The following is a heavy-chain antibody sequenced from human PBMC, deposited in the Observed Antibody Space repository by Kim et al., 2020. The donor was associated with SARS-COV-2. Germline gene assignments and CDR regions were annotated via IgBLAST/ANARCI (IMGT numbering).Heavy chain of an antibody. Sequence: GGSLRLSCAASGFFFSSHAMTWGRQAPGKGLGWVSSSSVSGGNTYYSDSVKERFTISRDNSKHALFLQMNSLIAEDTALYYCAKEAKSIPLPEFDCWGQGALVTVSS. CDR2: SSVSGGNT. V-gene: IGHV3-23*01. J-gene: IGHJ4*02. CDR1: GFFFSSHA. D-gene: IGHD6-19*01. CDR3: AKEAKSIPLPEFDC.